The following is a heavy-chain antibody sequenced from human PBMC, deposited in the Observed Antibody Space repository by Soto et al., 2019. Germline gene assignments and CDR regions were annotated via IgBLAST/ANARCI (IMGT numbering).Heavy chain of an antibody. J-gene: IGHJ4*02. CDR1: GFTFSSYA. CDR2: ISGSGGST. CDR3: AKGVLRYFDWLGHQPPAGETQRDY. Sequence: GGSLRLSCAASGFTFSSYAMSWVRQAPGKGLEWVSAISGSGGSTYYADSVKGRFTISRDNSKNTLYLQMNSLRAEDTAVYYCAKGVLRYFDWLGHQPPAGETQRDYWGQGTLVTVSS. D-gene: IGHD3-9*01. V-gene: IGHV3-23*01.